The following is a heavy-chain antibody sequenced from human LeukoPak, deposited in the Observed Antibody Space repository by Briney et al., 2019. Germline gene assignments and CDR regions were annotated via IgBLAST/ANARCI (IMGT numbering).Heavy chain of an antibody. Sequence: GASVKVSCKASGFTFSKHYMHWVRQAPGQGLEWMGVINPTGTTTTYSQKFQGRITMTRDTSTSTVYMALSDLRSEDTADYYYARGNSATAAPDRPTWWFDPWGQGTLVTVSS. CDR1: GFTFSKHY. D-gene: IGHD6-13*01. J-gene: IGHJ5*02. CDR3: ARGNSATAAPDRPTWWFDP. V-gene: IGHV1-46*01. CDR2: INPTGTTT.